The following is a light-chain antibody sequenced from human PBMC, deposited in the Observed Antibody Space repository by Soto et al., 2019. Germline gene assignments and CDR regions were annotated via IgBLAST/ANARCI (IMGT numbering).Light chain of an antibody. Sequence: QSALTQPPSASWSPGQSVTISCTGTSSDVGGYNYVSWYRQHPGKAPKVMIYEVNKRPSGVPDRFSGSKSGITASLTVSGLQAEDEADYYCSSYAGSNNDYVFGTGTRAPS. J-gene: IGLJ1*01. V-gene: IGLV2-8*01. CDR2: EVN. CDR1: SSDVGGYNY. CDR3: SSYAGSNNDYV.